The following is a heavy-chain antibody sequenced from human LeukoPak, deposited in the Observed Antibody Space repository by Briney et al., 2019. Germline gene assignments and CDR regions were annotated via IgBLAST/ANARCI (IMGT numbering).Heavy chain of an antibody. V-gene: IGHV3-21*01. CDR2: ISSSSSYI. D-gene: IGHD6-19*01. Sequence: GGSLKLSCAASGFTFSTYSMNWVRQAPGKGLEWVSSISSSSSYIFYADSVKGRFTISRDNAKNSLYLQMNSLRAEDTAVYYCARDRGSSGWYGTFDIWGQGTMVSVSS. J-gene: IGHJ3*02. CDR3: ARDRGSSGWYGTFDI. CDR1: GFTFSTYS.